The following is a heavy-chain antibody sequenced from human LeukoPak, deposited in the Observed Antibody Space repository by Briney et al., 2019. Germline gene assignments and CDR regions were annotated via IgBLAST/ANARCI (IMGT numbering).Heavy chain of an antibody. D-gene: IGHD3-10*01. CDR2: INHSGST. CDR3: ARCYYYAHSWFDP. CDR1: GGSFSGYY. J-gene: IGHJ5*02. Sequence: PSETLSLTCAVYGGSFSGYYWSWIRQPPGKGLEWIGEINHSGSTNYNPSLKSRVIISVDTSKNQFSLKLSSVTAADTAVYYCARCYYYAHSWFDPWGQGTLVTVSS. V-gene: IGHV4-34*01.